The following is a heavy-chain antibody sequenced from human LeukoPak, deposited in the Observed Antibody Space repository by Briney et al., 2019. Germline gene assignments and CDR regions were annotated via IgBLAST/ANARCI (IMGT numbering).Heavy chain of an antibody. J-gene: IGHJ4*02. CDR3: ASGHTTSYY. CDR1: GFILTDYY. Sequence: GGSLRLSCAASGFILTDYYMSWIRQAPGKGLEWVSYIRSGGTTIYYADSVKGRFTISRDNAKNSLYLQMNSLRAEDTAVYYCASGHTTSYYWGQGTLVTVSS. CDR2: IRSGGTTI. V-gene: IGHV3-11*04. D-gene: IGHD1-14*01.